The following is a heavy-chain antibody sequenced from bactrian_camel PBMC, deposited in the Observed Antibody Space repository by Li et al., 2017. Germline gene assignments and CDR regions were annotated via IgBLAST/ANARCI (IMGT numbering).Heavy chain of an antibody. CDR3: AQRPTCKLYQWDVPDVYNY. CDR1: GLADTNYC. D-gene: IGHD3*01. V-gene: IGHV3S1*01. J-gene: IGHJ4*01. CDR2: IYTGGGDT. Sequence: HVQLVESGGGSVQPGGSLRLSCRISGLADTNYCMGWFRQGPGKAREQVGAIYTGGGDTNYDDSVKGRFTISQNAAQNTVYLQMNSLEPEDTAMYYCAQRPTCKLYQWDVPDVYNYWGQGTQVTVS.